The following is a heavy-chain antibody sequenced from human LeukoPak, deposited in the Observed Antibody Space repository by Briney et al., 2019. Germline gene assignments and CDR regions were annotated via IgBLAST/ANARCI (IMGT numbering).Heavy chain of an antibody. CDR3: ARVGGKGLDY. CDR2: IYYSGST. D-gene: IGHD3-16*01. V-gene: IGHV4-59*01. J-gene: IGHJ4*02. CDR1: GVSISSYY. Sequence: PSETLSLTCTVSGVSISSYYWSWIRQPPGKGLEWIGYIYYSGSTNYNPSLKSRVTISVDTSKNQFSLKLSSVTAADTAVYYCARVGGKGLDYWGQGTLVTASS.